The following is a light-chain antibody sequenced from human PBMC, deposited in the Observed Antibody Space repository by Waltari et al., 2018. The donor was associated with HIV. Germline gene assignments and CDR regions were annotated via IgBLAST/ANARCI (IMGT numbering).Light chain of an antibody. CDR2: DTS. J-gene: IGLJ3*02. CDR3: QSYDSSLSGSGV. Sequence: QSVLTQPPSTSGAPGRRVTISCTRSSPTIGAGYDVRWYHQLPGTAPKRLTYDTSNRPSGGPARFSGSKSGTSASLAITGLQAEDEADYYCQSYDSSLSGSGVFGGGTKLTVL. CDR1: SPTIGAGYD. V-gene: IGLV1-40*01.